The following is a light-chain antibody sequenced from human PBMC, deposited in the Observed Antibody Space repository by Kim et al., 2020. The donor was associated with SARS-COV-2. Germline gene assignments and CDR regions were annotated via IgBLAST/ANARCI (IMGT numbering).Light chain of an antibody. J-gene: IGKJ1*01. CDR3: QQTFSTPPT. V-gene: IGKV1-39*01. Sequence: AFVQDRVIITCRASQSINYYLSWYQHKPGEAPELLISASTTLQSGVPSRFSGSGYGTDFNLTIDRLQPEDSVTFFCQQTFSTPPTFGQGTKVDIK. CDR2: AST. CDR1: QSINYY.